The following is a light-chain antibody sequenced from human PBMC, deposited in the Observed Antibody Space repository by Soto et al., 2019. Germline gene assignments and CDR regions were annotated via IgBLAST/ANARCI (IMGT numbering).Light chain of an antibody. Sequence: EIVLTQSPVTLSLSPGERATLSCRASQSVSSSYLAWYQQKPGQAPRLLIYGASSRATGIPDRFSGSGSGTEFTLPISSLQSEDFAVYYCQQYHNWPAFGQGTKVDIK. CDR3: QQYHNWPA. CDR1: QSVSSSY. J-gene: IGKJ1*01. CDR2: GAS. V-gene: IGKV3-20*01.